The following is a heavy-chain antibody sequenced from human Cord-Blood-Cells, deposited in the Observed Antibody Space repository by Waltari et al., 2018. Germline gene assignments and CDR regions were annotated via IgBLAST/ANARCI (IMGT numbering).Heavy chain of an antibody. CDR2: KSYDGSNK. J-gene: IGHJ4*02. D-gene: IGHD6-6*01. V-gene: IGHV3-30*18. Sequence: QVQLVESGGGVVQPGRSLRLSCAASGFTFSSSGLHWVRQAPGKGLEWVAVKSYDGSNKYYADSVKGRFTISRDNSKNTLYLQMNSLRAEDTAVYYCAKEYSSSSAFDYWGQGTLVTVSS. CDR3: AKEYSSSSAFDY. CDR1: GFTFSSSG.